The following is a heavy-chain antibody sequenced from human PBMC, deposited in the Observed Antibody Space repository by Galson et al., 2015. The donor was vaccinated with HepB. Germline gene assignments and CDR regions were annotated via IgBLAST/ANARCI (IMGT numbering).Heavy chain of an antibody. CDR3: ARDERSGLVPAFDI. J-gene: IGHJ3*02. CDR1: GFTVSSNY. CDR2: IYSGGST. Sequence: SLRLSCAASGFTVSSNYMSWVRQAPGKGLEWVSVIYSGGSTYYADSVKGRFTISRHNSKNTLYLQMNSLRAEDTAVYYCARDERSGLVPAFDIWGQGTMVTVSS. D-gene: IGHD6-19*01. V-gene: IGHV3-53*04.